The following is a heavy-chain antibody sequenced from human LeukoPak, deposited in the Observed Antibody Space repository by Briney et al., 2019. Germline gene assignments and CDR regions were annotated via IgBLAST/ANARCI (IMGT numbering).Heavy chain of an antibody. CDR3: ARQSRSLNWFDP. V-gene: IGHV4-59*08. Sequence: SETLSLTCTVSGGSISSYYWSWIRQPPGKGLEWIGYIYYSGSTSYNPSLKSRVTISVYTSKNQFSLKLSSVTAADTAVYYCARQSRSLNWFDPWGQGTLVTVSS. CDR1: GGSISSYY. D-gene: IGHD3-16*01. CDR2: IYYSGST. J-gene: IGHJ5*02.